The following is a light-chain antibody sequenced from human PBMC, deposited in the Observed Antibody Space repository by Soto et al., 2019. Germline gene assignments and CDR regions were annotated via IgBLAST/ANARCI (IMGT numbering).Light chain of an antibody. CDR2: GVN. CDR3: CSYAGSSTLV. Sequence: QSVLTQPASVSGSPGQSITISCTGTSNDVGSYNLVSWYQQHPGKAPKLMIYGVNKGPSGVSNRFTGSKSGNTASLTISGLQAEDVADYYCCSYAGSSTLVFGGGTKVTVL. J-gene: IGLJ2*01. CDR1: SNDVGSYNL. V-gene: IGLV2-23*02.